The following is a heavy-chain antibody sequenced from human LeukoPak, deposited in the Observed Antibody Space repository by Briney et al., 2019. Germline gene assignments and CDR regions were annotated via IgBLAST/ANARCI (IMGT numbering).Heavy chain of an antibody. CDR3: AKGVYTVTTNNAFDI. D-gene: IGHD4-17*01. CDR2: ISYDGSNK. Sequence: TGGSLRLSCAASGFTFSSYGMHWVRQAPGKGLEWVAVISYDGSNKYYADSVKGRFTISRDNSKNTLYLQMNSLRAEDTAVYYCAKGVYTVTTNNAFDIWGQGTMVTVSS. CDR1: GFTFSSYG. J-gene: IGHJ3*02. V-gene: IGHV3-30*18.